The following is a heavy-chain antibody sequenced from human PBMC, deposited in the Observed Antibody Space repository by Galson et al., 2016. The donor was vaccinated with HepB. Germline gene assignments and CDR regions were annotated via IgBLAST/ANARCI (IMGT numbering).Heavy chain of an antibody. Sequence: SLRLSCAASGFTFSDYTMTWVRLAPGRGLGWVSSISAGGGTTYYTDSVEGRSTVTRANSKNTLDLQMNSLSAEDTAIYYCAKDRMGGRYFDWISTRYYNYYYGMDVWGQGTTVTVSS. J-gene: IGHJ6*02. CDR2: ISAGGGTT. CDR3: AKDRMGGRYFDWISTRYYNYYYGMDV. D-gene: IGHD3-9*01. CDR1: GFTFSDYT. V-gene: IGHV3-23*01.